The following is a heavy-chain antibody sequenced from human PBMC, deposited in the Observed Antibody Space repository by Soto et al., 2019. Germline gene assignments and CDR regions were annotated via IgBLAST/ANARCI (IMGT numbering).Heavy chain of an antibody. CDR3: ARGGRGYYGSGSYSY. CDR1: GGSFSGYY. CDR2: INHSGST. Sequence: QVQLQQWGAGLLKPSETLSLTCAVYGGSFSGYYWSWIRQPPGKGLEWIGEINHSGSTNYNPSLKSRVTISVDTSKNQFSLKLSSVTAAATAVYYCARGGRGYYGSGSYSYWGQGTLVTVSS. J-gene: IGHJ4*02. D-gene: IGHD3-10*01. V-gene: IGHV4-34*01.